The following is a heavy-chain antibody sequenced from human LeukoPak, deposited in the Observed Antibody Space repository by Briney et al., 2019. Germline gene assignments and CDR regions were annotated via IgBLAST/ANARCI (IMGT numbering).Heavy chain of an antibody. CDR1: GFTFSCFA. V-gene: IGHV3-30*04. CDR2: ISYDGSNK. D-gene: IGHD6-13*01. CDR3: ARVRTAAGTELDY. J-gene: IGHJ4*02. Sequence: GGSLRLSCAASGFTFSCFAMHWVRQVPGKGLEWVAVISYDGSNKYYADSVKGRFTISRDNSKNTLYLQMNSLRAEDTAVYYCARVRTAAGTELDYWGQGTLVTVSS.